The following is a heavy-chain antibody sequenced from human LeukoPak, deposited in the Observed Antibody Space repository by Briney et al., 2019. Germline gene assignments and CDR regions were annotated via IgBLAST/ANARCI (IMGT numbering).Heavy chain of an antibody. CDR1: GFTFDDYG. CDR3: ASGSSSLSYYFDY. CDR2: INWNGGST. D-gene: IGHD6-6*01. J-gene: IGHJ4*02. V-gene: IGHV3-20*04. Sequence: GGSLRLSCAASGFTFDDYGMSWVRQAPGKGLEWVSGINWNGGSTGYADSVKGRFTISRDNAKNSLYLQMNSLRAEDTAVYYCASGSSSLSYYFDYWGQGTLVTVSS.